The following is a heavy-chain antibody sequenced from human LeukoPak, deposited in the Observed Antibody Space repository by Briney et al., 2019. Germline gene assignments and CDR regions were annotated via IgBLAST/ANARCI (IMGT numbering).Heavy chain of an antibody. V-gene: IGHV1-18*01. Sequence: ASVKVSCKASGYTFTSYGISWVRQAPGQGLEWMGWISAYNGNTNYAQKLQGRVTMTTDTSTSTAYMELRSLRSDDTAVYYCASIDLYSYGSGAFDIWGQGTMVTVSS. CDR3: ASIDLYSYGSGAFDI. D-gene: IGHD5-18*01. CDR1: GYTFTSYG. J-gene: IGHJ3*02. CDR2: ISAYNGNT.